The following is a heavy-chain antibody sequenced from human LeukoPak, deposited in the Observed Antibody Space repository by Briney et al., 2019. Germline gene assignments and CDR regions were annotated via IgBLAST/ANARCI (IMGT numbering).Heavy chain of an antibody. Sequence: GGSLRLSRAASGFTFSSYWMHWVRQHPGKGLVWLSRISTDGRSTYYADSVKGRFTISRDNARNTLYLQMNSLRAEDTAVYYCLRDLIRGDQGTLVTVSS. J-gene: IGHJ4*02. CDR3: LRDLIR. D-gene: IGHD3-10*01. CDR1: GFTFSSYW. CDR2: ISTDGRST. V-gene: IGHV3-74*01.